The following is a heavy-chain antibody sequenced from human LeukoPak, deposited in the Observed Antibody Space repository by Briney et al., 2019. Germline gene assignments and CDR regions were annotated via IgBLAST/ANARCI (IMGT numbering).Heavy chain of an antibody. CDR2: IYTSGST. Sequence: SETLSLTCTVSGGSISSYYWSWIRQPAGKGLEWIGRIYTSGSTNYNPSLTSRVTMSVDTSKNQFSLKLSTVTAADTAVDYCERGGGYCSGGSCYGYWGQGTLVTVSS. CDR3: ERGGGYCSGGSCYGY. D-gene: IGHD2-15*01. CDR1: GGSISSYY. V-gene: IGHV4-4*07. J-gene: IGHJ4*02.